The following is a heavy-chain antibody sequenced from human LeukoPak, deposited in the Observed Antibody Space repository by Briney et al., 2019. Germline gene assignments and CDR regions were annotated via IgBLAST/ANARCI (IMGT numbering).Heavy chain of an antibody. V-gene: IGHV1-18*01. CDR3: ARNYDFWSGSLPFDY. CDR2: ISAYNGNT. CDR1: GYTFTSYG. D-gene: IGHD3-3*01. J-gene: IGHJ4*02. Sequence: ASVKVSCKASGYTFTSYGISWVRQAPGQGLEWMGWISAYNGNTNYAQKLQGRVTMTTDTSTGTAYMELRSPRSDDTAVYYCARNYDFWSGSLPFDYWGQGTLVTVSS.